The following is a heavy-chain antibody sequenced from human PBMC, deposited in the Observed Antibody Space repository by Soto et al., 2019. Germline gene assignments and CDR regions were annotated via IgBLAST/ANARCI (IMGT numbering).Heavy chain of an antibody. Sequence: EVQLVESGGGLVQPGGSLRLSCAASGFTVSSNYMNWVRQAPGKGLEWVSGSYRGGSTYYADAVKCRFTIYRDNSKHTLYLQLHSLRAEDTAVYYCAREMSPREVVVGNNWFDPWGQVTLLTVS. D-gene: IGHD3-22*01. J-gene: IGHJ5*02. V-gene: IGHV3-66*01. CDR1: GFTVSSNY. CDR3: AREMSPREVVVGNNWFDP. CDR2: SYRGGST.